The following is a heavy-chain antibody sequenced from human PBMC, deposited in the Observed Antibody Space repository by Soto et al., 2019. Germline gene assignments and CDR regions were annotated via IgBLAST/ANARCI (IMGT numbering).Heavy chain of an antibody. D-gene: IGHD2-15*01. CDR2: IYYSGST. CDR1: GGSISSGGYY. J-gene: IGHJ3*02. Sequence: SETLSLTCTVSGGSISSGGYYWSWIRQHPGKGLEWIGYIYYSGSTYYNPSLKSRVTISVDTSKNQFSLKLSSVTAADTAVYYCARDRGYCSGGSCYDRAFDIWGQGTMVTVSS. V-gene: IGHV4-31*03. CDR3: ARDRGYCSGGSCYDRAFDI.